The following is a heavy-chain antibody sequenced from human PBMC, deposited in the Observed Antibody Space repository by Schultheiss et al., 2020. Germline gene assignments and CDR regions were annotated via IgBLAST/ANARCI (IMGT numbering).Heavy chain of an antibody. CDR1: GFTFSNAW. D-gene: IGHD2-2*01. J-gene: IGHJ4*02. V-gene: IGHV3-15*07. Sequence: GESLKISCAASGFTFSNAWMNWVRQAPGKGLEWVGRIKSKTDGGTTDYAAPVKGRFTISRDDSKNTLYLQMNSLRAEDTAVYYCASIRYALRLGFDYWGQGTLVTVSS. CDR2: IKSKTDGGTT. CDR3: ASIRYALRLGFDY.